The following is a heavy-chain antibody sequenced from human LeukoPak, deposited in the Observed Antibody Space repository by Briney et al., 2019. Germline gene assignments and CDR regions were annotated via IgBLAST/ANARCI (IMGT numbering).Heavy chain of an antibody. D-gene: IGHD2-2*02. CDR3: AVTRGYCSSTSCYRYHYYYMDA. CDR1: GGSFSGYY. V-gene: IGHV4-34*01. Sequence: KSSETLSLTCAVYGGSFSGYYWSWIRQPPGKGLEWIGEINHSGSTNYNPSLKSRVTISVDTSKNQFSLKLSSVTAADTAVYYCAVTRGYCSSTSCYRYHYYYMDAWGKGTTVTVSS. CDR2: INHSGST. J-gene: IGHJ6*03.